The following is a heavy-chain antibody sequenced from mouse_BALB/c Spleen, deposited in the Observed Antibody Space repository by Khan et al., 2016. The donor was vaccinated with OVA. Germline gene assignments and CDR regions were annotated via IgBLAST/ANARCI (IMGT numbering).Heavy chain of an antibody. D-gene: IGHD2-14*01. CDR3: ARGRYGGFAY. J-gene: IGHJ3*01. CDR2: MFPGDGST. CDR1: GYTFTSYD. Sequence: QVQLQQSGAELVKPGASVKLSCKASGYTFTSYDINWVRQRPEQGLEWIGWMFPGDGSTKYNENFKGKATLTTDKSSSTAYMQLSRLTSEDSGAYFCARGRYGGFAYWGQGTLVTVSA. V-gene: IGHV1-85*01.